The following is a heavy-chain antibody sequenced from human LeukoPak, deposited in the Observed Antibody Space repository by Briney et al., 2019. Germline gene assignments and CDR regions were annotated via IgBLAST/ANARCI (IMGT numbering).Heavy chain of an antibody. CDR2: INPNSGGT. D-gene: IGHD2-2*01. J-gene: IGHJ4*02. CDR1: GGTFSSYA. CDR3: ARSLPAAATVDY. Sequence: ASVKVSCKASGGTFSSYAISWVRQAPGQGLEWMGWINPNSGGTNYAQKFQGRVTMTRDTSIDTAYMELSRLRSDDTAVYYCARSLPAAATVDYWGQGTLVTVSS. V-gene: IGHV1-2*02.